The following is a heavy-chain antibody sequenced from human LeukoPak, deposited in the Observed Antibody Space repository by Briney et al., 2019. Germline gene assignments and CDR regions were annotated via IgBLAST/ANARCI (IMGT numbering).Heavy chain of an antibody. CDR2: FDPEDGET. Sequence: ASVKVSCKVSGYTLTELSMHWVRQAPGKGLEWMGGFDPEDGETIYAQKFQGRVTMTEDTSTDTAYMELSSLRSEDTAVYYCATVRGIYGGNGHFDYWGQGTLVTVSS. V-gene: IGHV1-24*01. CDR3: ATVRGIYGGNGHFDY. CDR1: GYTLTELS. J-gene: IGHJ4*02. D-gene: IGHD4-23*01.